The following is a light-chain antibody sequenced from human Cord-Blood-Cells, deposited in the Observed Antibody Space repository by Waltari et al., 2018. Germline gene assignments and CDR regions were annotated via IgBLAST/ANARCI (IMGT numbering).Light chain of an antibody. CDR2: GAS. V-gene: IGKV3-15*01. CDR1: QSVSSN. J-gene: IGKJ2*03. CDR3: QQYNNWPYS. Sequence: EIVMTQSPATLSVSPGERASLSCRASQSVSSNLAGYQQKSGQAPRLLIYGASTRATGIPAWFSGSGSGTEFTLTISSLQSEDFAVYYCQQYNNWPYSFGQWTKLEIK.